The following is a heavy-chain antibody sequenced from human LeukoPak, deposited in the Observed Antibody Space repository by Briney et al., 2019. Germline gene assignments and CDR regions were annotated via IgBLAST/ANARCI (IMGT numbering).Heavy chain of an antibody. CDR3: ARNTISTTHFDY. D-gene: IGHD2-15*01. J-gene: IGHJ4*02. V-gene: IGHV3-33*08. Sequence: GGSLRPSCAASGFTFSSYGMHWVRQAPGKGLEWVAVIWYDGSNKYYADSVKGRFTISRDNSKNTLYLQMNSLRAEDTAVYYCARNTISTTHFDYWGQGTLVTVSS. CDR2: IWYDGSNK. CDR1: GFTFSSYG.